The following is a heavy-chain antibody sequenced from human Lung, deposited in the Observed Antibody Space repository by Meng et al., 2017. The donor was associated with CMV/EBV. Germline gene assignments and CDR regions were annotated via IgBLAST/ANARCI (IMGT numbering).Heavy chain of an antibody. CDR1: GFTVSSNY. CDR3: ARSSDSRGYLSFQH. CDR2: IYSGGST. V-gene: IGHV3-53*01. Sequence: GGSLRLXCAASGFTVSSNYMSCVRQAPGKGLEWVSVIYSGGSTYYADSVKGRFTISRDNSKNTLYLQMNSLRAEDTAVYYCARSSDSRGYLSFQHWGQGALVTVSS. J-gene: IGHJ1*01. D-gene: IGHD3-22*01.